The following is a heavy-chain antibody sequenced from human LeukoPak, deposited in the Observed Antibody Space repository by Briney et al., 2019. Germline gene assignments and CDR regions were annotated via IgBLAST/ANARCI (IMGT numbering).Heavy chain of an antibody. J-gene: IGHJ4*02. CDR1: GFTFSSHW. V-gene: IGHV3-7*01. Sequence: QSGGSLRLSCADSGFTFSSHWMHWVRQAPGKGLEWVANINVDGSEKYYVDSVKGRFTISRDNDKNSLYLQMNSLRAEDTAVYYCARYSPPSSKSCKSFSYWGQGTLVTVSS. CDR2: INVDGSEK. D-gene: IGHD2-2*01. CDR3: ARYSPPSSKSCKSFSY.